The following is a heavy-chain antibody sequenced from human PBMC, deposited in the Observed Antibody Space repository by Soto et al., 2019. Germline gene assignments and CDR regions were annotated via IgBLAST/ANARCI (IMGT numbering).Heavy chain of an antibody. J-gene: IGHJ5*02. V-gene: IGHV1-18*01. CDR2: ISAYNGNT. D-gene: IGHD3-10*01. CDR3: ARGMMVRGVISGSRVSIGFDP. Sequence: ASVKVSCKASGYTFTSYGISWVRQAPGQGLEWMGWISAYNGNTNYAQKLQGRVTMTTDTSTSTAYMELRSLRSDDTAVYYCARGMMVRGVISGSRVSIGFDPWGQGTLVTVSS. CDR1: GYTFTSYG.